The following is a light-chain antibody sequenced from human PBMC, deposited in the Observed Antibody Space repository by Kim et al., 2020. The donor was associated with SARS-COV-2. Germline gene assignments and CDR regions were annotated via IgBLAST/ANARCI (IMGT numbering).Light chain of an antibody. CDR1: QSISKW. Sequence: DIQMTQSPSTLSASVGERVTITCRASQSISKWFAWYQQKPEKAPTLLFSEASNFESWVPSRFSASGYGTEFTLTISSLQPGDFATYYCQQYNYYARTFGQGTKVDIK. J-gene: IGKJ1*01. V-gene: IGKV1-5*03. CDR2: EAS. CDR3: QQYNYYART.